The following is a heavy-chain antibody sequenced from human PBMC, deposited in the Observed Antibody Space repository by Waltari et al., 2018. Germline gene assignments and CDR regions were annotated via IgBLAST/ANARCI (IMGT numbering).Heavy chain of an antibody. Sequence: EVQLLESGGGLVQPGGSLSLSCAASGFTFSSFAFTWVRQAPGKGLEWGSAISGSGGSTYYADSVMGRFTISRDNSKNTLYLQMNSLRAEDTAVYYCAKGHRAAADIFDYWGQGTLVTVSS. V-gene: IGHV3-23*01. CDR1: GFTFSSFA. CDR2: ISGSGGST. CDR3: AKGHRAAADIFDY. D-gene: IGHD6-13*01. J-gene: IGHJ4*02.